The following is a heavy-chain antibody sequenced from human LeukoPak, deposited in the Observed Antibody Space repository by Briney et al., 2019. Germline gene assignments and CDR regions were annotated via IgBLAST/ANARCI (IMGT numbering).Heavy chain of an antibody. J-gene: IGHJ4*02. D-gene: IGHD3-10*01. CDR2: ITGGSSTI. CDR1: GFTFSTYS. Sequence: GGSXXXXXAASGFTFSTYSMNWVRQAPGKGLXGVSYITGGSSTIYYADSVKGRFTISRDNAKNSLYLQMNGLSAEDTAIYYCAREREPYMGTGGSDYWGQGTLVTVSS. CDR3: AREREPYMGTGGSDY. V-gene: IGHV3-48*01.